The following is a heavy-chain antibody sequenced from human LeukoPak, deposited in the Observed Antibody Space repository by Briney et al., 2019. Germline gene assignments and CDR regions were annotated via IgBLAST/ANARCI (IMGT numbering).Heavy chain of an antibody. CDR1: GFTFSSYS. Sequence: GSLRLSCAASGFTFSSYSMNWVRQAPGKGLEWVSSISSSSSYIYYADSVKGRFTISRDNAKNSLYLQMTSLRAEDTAVYYCASEGDDEDYDSSGYPKVDYWGQGTLVTVSS. CDR3: ASEGDDEDYDSSGYPKVDY. CDR2: ISSSSSYI. D-gene: IGHD3-22*01. J-gene: IGHJ4*02. V-gene: IGHV3-21*01.